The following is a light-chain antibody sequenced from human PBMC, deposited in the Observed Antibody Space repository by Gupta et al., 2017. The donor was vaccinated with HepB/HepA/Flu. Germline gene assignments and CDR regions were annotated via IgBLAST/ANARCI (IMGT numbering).Light chain of an antibody. V-gene: IGLV1-51*02. CDR3: GTWDSSLSAVV. CDR2: ENN. J-gene: IGLJ2*01. Sequence: QSALTQSPSMSAAPGQKVTISCSGSSSNIGNNFVSWYQQLPGTAPKLLIYENNKRPSDIPNRISASKSGTSATLGITGLQTVDEADYYCGTWDSSLSAVVFGGGTKLTVL. CDR1: SSNIGNNF.